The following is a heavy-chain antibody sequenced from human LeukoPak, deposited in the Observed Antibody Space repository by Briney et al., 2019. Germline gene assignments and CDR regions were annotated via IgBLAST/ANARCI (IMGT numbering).Heavy chain of an antibody. J-gene: IGHJ4*02. CDR2: IYHSGST. CDR1: GGSISSYY. Sequence: SETLSLTCTVSGGSISSYYWSWIRQPPGKGLEWIGSIYHSGSTYYNPSLKSRVTISVDTSKNQFSLKLSSVTAADTAVYYCARFSGSYYDGYWGQGTLVTVSS. V-gene: IGHV4-59*08. CDR3: ARFSGSYYDGY. D-gene: IGHD1-26*01.